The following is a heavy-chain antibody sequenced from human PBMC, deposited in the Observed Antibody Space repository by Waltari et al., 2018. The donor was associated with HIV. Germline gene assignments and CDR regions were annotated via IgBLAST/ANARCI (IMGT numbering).Heavy chain of an antibody. V-gene: IGHV3-23*01. D-gene: IGHD3-10*01. CDR2: IRGGGET. Sequence: QLLESGGGLVEPGGYLRITCAASGFIFTDFAMDWVRQAPGKGLEWVSAIRGGGETFYADSVKGRFTISRDNSKNTLYLQMNSLRADDAAVYYCVKDSGRAADVFDLWGQGTMVTVSS. CDR3: VKDSGRAADVFDL. J-gene: IGHJ3*01. CDR1: GFIFTDFA.